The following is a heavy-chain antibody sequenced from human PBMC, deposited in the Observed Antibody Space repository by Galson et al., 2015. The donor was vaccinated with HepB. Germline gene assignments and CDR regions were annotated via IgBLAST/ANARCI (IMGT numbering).Heavy chain of an antibody. V-gene: IGHV3-48*02. CDR2: ISSSSSTI. J-gene: IGHJ6*02. D-gene: IGHD3-22*01. CDR3: ARDLCGDDSSGVCYYYYGMDV. Sequence: SCKVSGYTLTELSMNWVRQAPGKGLEWVSYISSSSSTIYYADSVKGRFTISRDNAKNSLYLQMNSLRDEDTAVYYCARDLCGDDSSGVCYYYYGMDVWGQGTTVTVSS. CDR1: GYTLTELS.